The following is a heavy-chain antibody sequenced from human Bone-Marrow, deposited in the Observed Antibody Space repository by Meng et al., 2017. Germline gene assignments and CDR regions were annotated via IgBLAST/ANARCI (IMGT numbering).Heavy chain of an antibody. V-gene: IGHV4-39*01. CDR3: ARRPNWFDP. Sequence: QLQLQESGPGLVKPSETLPLTCTVSGGPISSINYYWGWIRQPPGKGLEWIGSIYYSGSTYYNPSLKSRVTISVDTSKNKFSLKLSSVTAADTAVYYCARRPNWFDPWGQGTLVTVSS. CDR1: GGPISSINYY. J-gene: IGHJ5*02. CDR2: IYYSGST.